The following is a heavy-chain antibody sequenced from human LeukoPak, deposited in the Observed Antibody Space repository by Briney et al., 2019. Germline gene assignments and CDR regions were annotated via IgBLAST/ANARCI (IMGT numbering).Heavy chain of an antibody. CDR3: ARYGYYYYMDV. CDR2: IYSGGST. Sequence: GGSLRLSCAASGFTVSSNYMSWVRQAPGKGLEWVSVIYSGGSTYYADSVKGRFTISRDNSKDTLYLQMNSLRAEDTAVYYCARYGYYYYMDVWGKGTTVTISS. D-gene: IGHD4-17*01. V-gene: IGHV3-66*01. J-gene: IGHJ6*03. CDR1: GFTVSSNY.